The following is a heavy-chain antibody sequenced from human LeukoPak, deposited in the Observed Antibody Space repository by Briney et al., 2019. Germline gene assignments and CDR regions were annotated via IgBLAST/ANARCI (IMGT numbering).Heavy chain of an antibody. J-gene: IGHJ4*02. Sequence: SQTLSLTCAVSGGSISSGGYSWSWIRQPPGKGLEWIGYIYHSGSTYYNPSLKSRVTISVDRSKNQFSLKLSSVTAADTAVYYCARAIGSVRYYYDSSGATPFDYWGQGTLVTASS. CDR2: IYHSGST. CDR1: GGSISSGGYS. V-gene: IGHV4-30-2*01. D-gene: IGHD3-22*01. CDR3: ARAIGSVRYYYDSSGATPFDY.